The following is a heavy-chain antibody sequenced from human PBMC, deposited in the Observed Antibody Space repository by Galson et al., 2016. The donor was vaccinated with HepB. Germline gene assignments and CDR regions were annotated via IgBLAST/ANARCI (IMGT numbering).Heavy chain of an antibody. CDR3: AKFQMAVTGNVGYFDY. V-gene: IGHV3-23*01. J-gene: IGHJ4*02. CDR2: ISGSGLKT. Sequence: SLRLSCAASGFTFDTHAMNWVRQAPGKGLEWVSAISGSGLKTDYADSVKGRFTIFSDNSKNTVSLQMSNLRVGDTAVYYCAKFQMAVTGNVGYFDYWGQGALVTVSS. D-gene: IGHD6-19*01. CDR1: GFTFDTHA.